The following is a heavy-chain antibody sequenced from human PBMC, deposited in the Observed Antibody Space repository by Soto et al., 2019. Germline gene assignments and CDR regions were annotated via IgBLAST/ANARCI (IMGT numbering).Heavy chain of an antibody. CDR3: ARMGAYTIFGVVKGYYYGMDV. V-gene: IGHV1-2*04. CDR1: GYTFTGYY. Sequence: GASVKVSCKASGYTFTGYYMHWVRQAPGQGLEWMGWINPNSGGTNYAQKFQGWVTMTRDTSISTAYMELSRLRSDDTAVYYCARMGAYTIFGVVKGYYYGMDVWGQGTTVTVSS. CDR2: INPNSGGT. D-gene: IGHD3-3*01. J-gene: IGHJ6*02.